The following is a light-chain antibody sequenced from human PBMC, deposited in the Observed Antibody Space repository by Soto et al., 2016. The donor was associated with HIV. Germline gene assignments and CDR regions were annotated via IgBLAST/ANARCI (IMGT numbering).Light chain of an antibody. CDR3: QVWDGSSDHHVV. J-gene: IGLJ2*01. CDR1: YIGDKS. Sequence: SYELTQPPSVSVAPGKTARITCGGNYIGDKSVHWYQQKPGQAPVLVVFDDYDRPSGIPERFSGSNSGNTATLTISRVEAGDEADYYCQVWDGSSDHHVVFGGGTKLTVL. V-gene: IGLV3-21*03. CDR2: DDY.